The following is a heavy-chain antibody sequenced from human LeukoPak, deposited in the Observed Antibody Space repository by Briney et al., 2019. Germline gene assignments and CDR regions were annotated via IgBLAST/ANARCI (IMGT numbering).Heavy chain of an antibody. CDR1: GFTFSSYW. Sequence: GGSLRLSCVASGFTFSSYWMNWVRQAPGKGLVWVSRINNDGNYTTYADSVKGRFTISRDNAKNTLYLQMNSLRVEDTAVYYCVRGHGSSNFDHWGQGTPVSVSS. J-gene: IGHJ4*02. CDR2: INNDGNYT. V-gene: IGHV3-74*01. CDR3: VRGHGSSNFDH. D-gene: IGHD6-13*01.